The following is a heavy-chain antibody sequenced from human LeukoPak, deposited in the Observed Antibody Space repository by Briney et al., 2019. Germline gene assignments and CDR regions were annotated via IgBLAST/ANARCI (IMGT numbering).Heavy chain of an antibody. CDR1: GFTFSTYG. J-gene: IGHJ4*02. CDR2: FSGSGGTT. D-gene: IGHD1-26*01. Sequence: PGGSLRLSCAASGFTFSTYGMSWVRQAPGKGLEWVSGFSGSGGTTYYADSVKGRFTISRDNSKNTLYLQMNSLRAEDTAIYYCVREGSVHFGAISDNWGQGSLVTVSS. CDR3: VREGSVHFGAISDN. V-gene: IGHV3-23*01.